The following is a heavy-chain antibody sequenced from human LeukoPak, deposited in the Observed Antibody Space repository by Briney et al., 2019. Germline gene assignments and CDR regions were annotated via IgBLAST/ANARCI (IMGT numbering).Heavy chain of an antibody. Sequence: GASVKVSCKASGGTFISYAISWVRQAPGQGLEWMGGIIPIFGTANYAQKFQGRVTITADESTSTAYMELSSLRSEDTAVYYCARETPQSIAAPLYGMDVWGQGTTVTVSS. J-gene: IGHJ6*02. CDR2: IIPIFGTA. D-gene: IGHD6-6*01. CDR3: ARETPQSIAAPLYGMDV. CDR1: GGTFISYA. V-gene: IGHV1-69*13.